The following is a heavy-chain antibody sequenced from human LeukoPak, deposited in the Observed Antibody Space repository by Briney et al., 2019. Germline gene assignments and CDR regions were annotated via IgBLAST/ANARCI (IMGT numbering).Heavy chain of an antibody. V-gene: IGHV3-23*01. CDR3: AKTGRDYGDFFYFDY. Sequence: PGGSLRLSCAASGFTFSTYSMNWIRQAPGKGLEWVSALNHDGGSTYYADSVKGRFTIFRDNSKNTLYLQISSLRVEDTAVYYCAKTGRDYGDFFYFDYWGQGTLVTVSS. D-gene: IGHD4-17*01. CDR2: LNHDGGST. CDR1: GFTFSTYS. J-gene: IGHJ4*02.